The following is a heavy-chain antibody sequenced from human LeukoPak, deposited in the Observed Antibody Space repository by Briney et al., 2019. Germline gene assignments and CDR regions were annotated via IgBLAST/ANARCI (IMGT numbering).Heavy chain of an antibody. CDR1: GFTFSSYS. Sequence: GGSLRLSCAASGFTFSSYSMNWVRQAPGKGLGWVSSISTSSSYIYYADSVKGRFTISRDNAKNSLYLQMNSLRADDSAIYYCVGDVLRSSGSFWGQGTLVTVSS. V-gene: IGHV3-21*04. CDR3: VGDVLRSSGSF. D-gene: IGHD6-19*01. J-gene: IGHJ4*02. CDR2: ISTSSSYI.